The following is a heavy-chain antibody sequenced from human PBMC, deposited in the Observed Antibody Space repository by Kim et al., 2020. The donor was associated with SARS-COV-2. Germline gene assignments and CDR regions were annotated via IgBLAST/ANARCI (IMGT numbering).Heavy chain of an antibody. Sequence: GESLKISFKGSGYSFTSYWIGWVRQMPGKGLEWMGIIYPGDSDTRYSPSFQGQVTISADKSISTAYLQWSSLKASDTAMYYCARETRTAMDPAYYYYGMDVWGQGTTVTVSS. CDR2: IYPGDSDT. CDR1: GYSFTSYW. V-gene: IGHV5-51*01. CDR3: ARETRTAMDPAYYYYGMDV. D-gene: IGHD5-18*01. J-gene: IGHJ6*02.